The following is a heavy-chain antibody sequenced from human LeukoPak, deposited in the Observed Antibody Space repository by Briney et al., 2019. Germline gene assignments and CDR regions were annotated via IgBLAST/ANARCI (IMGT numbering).Heavy chain of an antibody. Sequence: GGSLRLSCAASGFSFNTYNMTWVRQAPGKGLEWVSIISRTSESTFYADSVKGRFTISRDNAKNSLYLQMNSLRAEDTAVYYCARDNIAYCGGDCYLDYRGQGTLVTVSS. CDR2: ISRTSEST. J-gene: IGHJ4*02. CDR1: GFSFNTYN. V-gene: IGHV3-21*04. D-gene: IGHD2-21*02. CDR3: ARDNIAYCGGDCYLDY.